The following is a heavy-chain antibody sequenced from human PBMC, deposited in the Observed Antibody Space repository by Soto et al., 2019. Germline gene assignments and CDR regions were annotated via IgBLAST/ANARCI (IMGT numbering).Heavy chain of an antibody. Sequence: QVQLVQSGAEVKKPGSSVKVSCKASGGIFSTYAISWLRQAPGQGLEWMGGIIPLFGTPNYAQRFQGRVTITADESMSTAYMELSRLRCEDTAVYYCARDRDDYGSGNYYNRIDFWGQGTLVTVSS. CDR1: GGIFSTYA. V-gene: IGHV1-69*01. J-gene: IGHJ4*02. CDR3: ARDRDDYGSGNYYNRIDF. D-gene: IGHD3-10*01. CDR2: IIPLFGTP.